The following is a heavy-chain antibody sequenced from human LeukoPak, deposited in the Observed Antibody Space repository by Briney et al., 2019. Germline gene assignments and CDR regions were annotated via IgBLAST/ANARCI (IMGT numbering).Heavy chain of an antibody. D-gene: IGHD6-13*01. V-gene: IGHV4-39*01. CDR1: GRSISNTITY. Sequence: SETLSLTCTVSGRSISNTITYWAWIRQPPRKGLEWIGTISYSGSTYYNPSLKSRVTISVDTSKTQFSLKLNSVTAADTAVYYCATGRAAAGQYYFDYWGQGTLVTVSS. CDR3: ATGRAAAGQYYFDY. CDR2: ISYSGST. J-gene: IGHJ4*02.